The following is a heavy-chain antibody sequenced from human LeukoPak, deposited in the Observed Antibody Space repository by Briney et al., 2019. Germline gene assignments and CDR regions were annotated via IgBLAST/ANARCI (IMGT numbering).Heavy chain of an antibody. J-gene: IGHJ6*03. CDR3: ARDTKGYSSGWGGYYYYYMDV. CDR2: ISSSSSYI. CDR1: GFTFSSYS. Sequence: GGSLRLSCAASGFTFSSYSMNWVRQAPGKGLEWVSSISSSSSYIYYADSVKGRFTISRDNAKNSLYLQMNGLRAEDTAVYYCARDTKGYSSGWGGYYYYYMDVWGKGTTVTISS. D-gene: IGHD6-19*01. V-gene: IGHV3-21*01.